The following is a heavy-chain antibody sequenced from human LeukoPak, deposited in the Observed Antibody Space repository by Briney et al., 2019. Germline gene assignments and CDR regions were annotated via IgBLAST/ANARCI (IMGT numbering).Heavy chain of an antibody. D-gene: IGHD3-3*01. Sequence: GASVKVSCQASGYTFRNYGISWVRQVPGQGLEWVAWISVYTGETDYSQKFQGRVTLTTDTSTSTAYMEMRSLTSDDTAVYYCARTNYDFWSGYYQGPYYFDYWGQGTLVTVSS. CDR3: ARTNYDFWSGYYQGPYYFDY. V-gene: IGHV1-18*01. CDR1: GYTFRNYG. J-gene: IGHJ4*02. CDR2: ISVYTGET.